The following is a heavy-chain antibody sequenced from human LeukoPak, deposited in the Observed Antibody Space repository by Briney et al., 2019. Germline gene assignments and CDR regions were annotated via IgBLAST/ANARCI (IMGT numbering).Heavy chain of an antibody. CDR2: IYHSGST. V-gene: IGHV4-30-2*01. CDR3: ASQANWGNGAFDI. D-gene: IGHD7-27*01. CDR1: GGSISSGGYY. Sequence: PSQTLSLTCTVSGGSISSGGYYWSWIRQPPGKGLEWIGYIYHSGSTYYNPSLKSRVTISVDRSKNQFSLKLSSVTAADTAAYYCASQANWGNGAFDIWGQGTMVTVSS. J-gene: IGHJ3*02.